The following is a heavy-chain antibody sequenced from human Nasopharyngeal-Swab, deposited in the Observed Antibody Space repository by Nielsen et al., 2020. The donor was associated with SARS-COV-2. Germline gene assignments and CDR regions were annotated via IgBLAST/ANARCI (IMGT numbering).Heavy chain of an antibody. CDR2: IWYDGTNK. D-gene: IGHD2-15*01. CDR1: GFTFSNYG. CDR3: VRWSGGWAFDI. V-gene: IGHV3-33*03. J-gene: IGHJ3*02. Sequence: GESLKISCAASGFTFSNYGMHWVRQAPGKGLEWVAAIWYDGTNKYYLDSVKDRFTISRDNSKNTVYLQINSLRAEDTAVYYCVRWSGGWAFDIGGQGTMVTVSS.